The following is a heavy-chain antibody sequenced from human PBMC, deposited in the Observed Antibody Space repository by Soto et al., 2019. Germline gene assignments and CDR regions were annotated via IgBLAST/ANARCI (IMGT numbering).Heavy chain of an antibody. CDR2: IIPIFGTA. V-gene: IGHV1-69*01. J-gene: IGHJ5*02. D-gene: IGHD1-20*01. CDR1: GGTFSSYA. CDR3: AARSGYNWKRDNWFDP. Sequence: QVQLVQSGAEVKKPGSSVKVSCKASGGTFSSYAISWVRQAPGQGLEWRGGIIPIFGTANYAQKFQGRVTITADESTSTAYTELSSLRSEDTAVYYCAARSGYNWKRDNWFDPWGQGTLVTVSS.